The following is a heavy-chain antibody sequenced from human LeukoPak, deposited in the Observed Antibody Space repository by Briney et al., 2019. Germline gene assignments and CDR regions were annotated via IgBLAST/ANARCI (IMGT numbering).Heavy chain of an antibody. J-gene: IGHJ4*02. CDR2: ISGSGGST. D-gene: IGHD3-10*01. V-gene: IGHV3-23*01. CDR1: GFTFSSYA. Sequence: PGGSLRLSCAASGFTFSSYAMSWVRQAPGKGLEWVSAISGSGGSTYYADSVKGRFTISRDNAKNSLYLQMNSLRAEDTAVYYCASSQFRGVYYFDYWGQGTLVTVSS. CDR3: ASSQFRGVYYFDY.